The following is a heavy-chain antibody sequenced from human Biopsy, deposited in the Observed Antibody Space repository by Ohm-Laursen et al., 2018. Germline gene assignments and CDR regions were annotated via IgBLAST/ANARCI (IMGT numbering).Heavy chain of an antibody. CDR1: GLSLNTNRVR. Sequence: TQTLTLPRSFSGLSLNTNRVRAACIRQPPGEPLDWLAFIFWDDDKRYSPSLKSSLTITKDTSKNQVILRMTNMDPVDTATYFCASKPRWVELRHRGFDPWGQGTLVTVSS. CDR3: ASKPRWVELRHRGFDP. CDR2: IFWDDDK. V-gene: IGHV2-5*02. J-gene: IGHJ5*02. D-gene: IGHD1-1*01.